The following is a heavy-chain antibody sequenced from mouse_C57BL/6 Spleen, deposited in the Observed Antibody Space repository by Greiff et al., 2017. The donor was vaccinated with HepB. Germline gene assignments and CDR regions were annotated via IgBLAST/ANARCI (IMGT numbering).Heavy chain of an antibody. CDR2: IHPNCGST. CDR1: GYTFTSYW. J-gene: IGHJ3*01. CDR3: ARTHDYWFAY. V-gene: IGHV1-64*01. Sequence: QVQLQQPGAELVKPGASVKLSCKASGYTFTSYWMHWVKQRPGQGLEWIGMIHPNCGSTNYNETFKSKATLTVDKSSSTADMQLSSLTSEDSAVYYCARTHDYWFAYWGQGTLVTVSA. D-gene: IGHD2-4*01.